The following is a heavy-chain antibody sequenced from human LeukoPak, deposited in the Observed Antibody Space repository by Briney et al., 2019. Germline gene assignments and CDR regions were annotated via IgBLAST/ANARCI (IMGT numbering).Heavy chain of an antibody. CDR1: GFTFSDYY. CDR3: AKVLAAIAVAGTVFDY. D-gene: IGHD6-19*01. Sequence: GGSLRLSCAASGFTFSDYYMSWIRQAPGKGLEWVSYISSSGSTIYYADSVKGRFTISRDNAKNSLYLQMNSLRAEDTAVYYCAKVLAAIAVAGTVFDYWGQGTLVTVSS. V-gene: IGHV3-11*01. CDR2: ISSSGSTI. J-gene: IGHJ4*02.